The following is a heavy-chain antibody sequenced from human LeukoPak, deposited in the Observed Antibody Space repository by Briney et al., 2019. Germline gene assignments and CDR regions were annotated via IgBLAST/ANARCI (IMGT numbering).Heavy chain of an antibody. CDR1: GFTFTDYW. V-gene: IGHV3-7*01. D-gene: IGHD3-22*01. Sequence: PGGSLRLSCAASGFTFTDYWMSWVRQAPGKGLEWVANIKRDGSEKYYVDSVKGRFTISRDNAKNSLYLQMNSLRTEDTAVYYCARVSYDYYYGMDVWGQGTTVTVSS. CDR2: IKRDGSEK. J-gene: IGHJ6*02. CDR3: ARVSYDYYYGMDV.